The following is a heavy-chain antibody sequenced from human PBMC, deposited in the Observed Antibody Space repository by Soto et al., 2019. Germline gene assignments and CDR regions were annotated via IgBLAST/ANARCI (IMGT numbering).Heavy chain of an antibody. CDR3: ATNYDFWSGYYTTNDY. V-gene: IGHV3-7*01. J-gene: IGHJ4*02. CDR1: GFTFSSYW. CDR2: IKQDGSEK. D-gene: IGHD3-3*01. Sequence: GGSLRLSCAASGFTFSSYWMSWVRQAPGKGLEWVANIKQDGSEKYYVDSVKGRFTISRDNAKNSLYLQMNSLRAEDTAVYYCATNYDFWSGYYTTNDYWGQGTLVTVSS.